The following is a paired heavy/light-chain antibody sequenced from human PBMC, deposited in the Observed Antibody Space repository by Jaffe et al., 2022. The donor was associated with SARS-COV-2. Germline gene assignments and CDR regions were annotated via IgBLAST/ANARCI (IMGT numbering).Heavy chain of an antibody. J-gene: IGHJ6*03. D-gene: IGHD3-10*01. CDR2: VSYDGSNK. V-gene: IGHV3-30*04. CDR3: ARSMVRGFNSPHYMDV. Sequence: QEHLEDSGGGVVQPGRSLRLSCAASGFTFSSYAMHWVRQAPGKGLEWVAVVSYDGSNKYYTDSVKGRFTISRDSSKNTLYLQMNSLRAEDTALYYCARSMVRGFNSPHYMDVWGKGTTVTVS. CDR1: GFTFSSYA.
Light chain of an antibody. CDR1: SSDVGGYKS. Sequence: QSALTQPASVSGSPGQSITISCTATSSDVGGYKSVSWYQHHPGKAPKLMIYDVNNRPSGVSNRFSGSKSGNTASLTISGLQAEDEADYYCSSYTSNNTPFVVFGGGTKLTVL. CDR2: DVN. CDR3: SSYTSNNTPFVV. J-gene: IGLJ2*01. V-gene: IGLV2-14*03.